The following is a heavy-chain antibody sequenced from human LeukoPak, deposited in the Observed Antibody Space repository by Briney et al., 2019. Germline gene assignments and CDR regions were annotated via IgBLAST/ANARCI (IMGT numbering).Heavy chain of an antibody. Sequence: SQTLSLTRAVSGGSISSGHSSWNWFRQPPGKGLEWIGYIYHSGSTYYNPSLKSRVAISVDKSKNQFSLKLRSVTAADTALYYCARGGTAFDIWGQGTMVTVSS. D-gene: IGHD1-26*01. CDR2: IYHSGST. V-gene: IGHV4-30-2*01. J-gene: IGHJ3*02. CDR3: ARGGTAFDI. CDR1: GGSISSGHSS.